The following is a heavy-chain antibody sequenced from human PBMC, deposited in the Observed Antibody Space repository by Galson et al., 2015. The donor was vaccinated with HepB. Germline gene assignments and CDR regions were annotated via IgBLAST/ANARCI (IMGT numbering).Heavy chain of an antibody. CDR1: GFTFSSYS. CDR2: ISSSSYI. V-gene: IGHV3-21*01. Sequence: SLRLSCAASGFTFSSYSMNWVRQAPGKGLEWVSSISSSSYIYYADSVKGRFTISRDNAKNSLYLQMNSLRAEDTAVYYCARYVGFGDQNDYFDYWGQGTLVTVSS. CDR3: ARYVGFGDQNDYFDY. J-gene: IGHJ4*02. D-gene: IGHD3-10*01.